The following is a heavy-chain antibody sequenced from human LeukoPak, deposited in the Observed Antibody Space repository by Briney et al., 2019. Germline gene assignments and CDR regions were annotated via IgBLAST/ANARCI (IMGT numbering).Heavy chain of an antibody. V-gene: IGHV1-2*02. CDR1: GYTFTGYY. CDR2: ISPNSGAT. J-gene: IGHJ5*02. CDR3: ARGGVRPGLWFDP. D-gene: IGHD3-10*02. Sequence: ASVKVSCKASGYTFTGYYLHWVRQAAGQGLEWMGWISPNSGATNYAQKFQGRVTMTRDTSISTAYMEVSRLRSDDTAVYYCARGGVRPGLWFDPWGQGTLVTVSS.